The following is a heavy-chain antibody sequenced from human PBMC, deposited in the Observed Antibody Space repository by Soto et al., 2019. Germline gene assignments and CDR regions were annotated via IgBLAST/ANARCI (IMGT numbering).Heavy chain of an antibody. CDR3: SRGTCSSTSCYGYYYYGMDV. CDR2: INPNSGGT. D-gene: IGHD2-2*01. CDR1: GYTFTGYY. J-gene: IGHJ6*02. Sequence: VASVKVSCKASGYTFTGYYMHWVRQAPGQGLEWMGWINPNSGGTNYAQKFQGWVTMTRDTSISTAYMELSRLRSDDTAVYYCSRGTCSSTSCYGYYYYGMDVWGQGTTVTVSS. V-gene: IGHV1-2*04.